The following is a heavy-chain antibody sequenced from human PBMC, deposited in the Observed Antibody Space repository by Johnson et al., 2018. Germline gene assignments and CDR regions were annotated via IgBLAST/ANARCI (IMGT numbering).Heavy chain of an antibody. D-gene: IGHD5-18*01. CDR3: ARGALGVQLWWGARGGYGMDV. J-gene: IGHJ6*02. CDR1: GFTFSSYG. Sequence: QVQLVQSGGGVVQPGRSLRLSCAASGFTFSSYGMHWVRQAPGKGLEWVAVISYDGSNKYYADSVKGRFTISRDNAKNSLYLQMNSLRAEDTAVYYCARGALGVQLWWGARGGYGMDVWGQGTTGTVSS. V-gene: IGHV3-30*03. CDR2: ISYDGSNK.